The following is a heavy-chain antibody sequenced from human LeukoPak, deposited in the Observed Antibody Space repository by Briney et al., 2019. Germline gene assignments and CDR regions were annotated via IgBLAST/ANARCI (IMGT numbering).Heavy chain of an antibody. CDR2: IWYDGSNK. Sequence: GGSLRLSCAASGFTFSSYGMPWVRQAPGKGLEWVAVIWYDGSNKYYADSVKGRFTISRDNAKNSLYLQMNSLRAEDTALYYCAKAQSAAAGPIFDYWGQGTLVTVSS. J-gene: IGHJ4*02. CDR1: GFTFSSYG. V-gene: IGHV3-33*03. D-gene: IGHD6-13*01. CDR3: AKAQSAAAGPIFDY.